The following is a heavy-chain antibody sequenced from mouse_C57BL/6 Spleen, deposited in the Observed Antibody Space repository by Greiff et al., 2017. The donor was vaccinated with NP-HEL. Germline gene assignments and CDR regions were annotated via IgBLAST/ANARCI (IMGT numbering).Heavy chain of an antibody. CDR2: IYIGNGYT. CDR3: ARRSPYGSSYDYAMDY. D-gene: IGHD1-1*01. V-gene: IGHV1-58*01. J-gene: IGHJ4*01. CDR1: GYTFTSYG. Sequence: VHVKQSGAELVRPGSSVKMSCKTSGYTFTSYGINWVKQRPGQGLEWIGYIYIGNGYTEYNEKFKGKATLTSDTSSSTAYMQLSSLTSEDSAIYFCARRSPYGSSYDYAMDYWGQGTSVTVSS.